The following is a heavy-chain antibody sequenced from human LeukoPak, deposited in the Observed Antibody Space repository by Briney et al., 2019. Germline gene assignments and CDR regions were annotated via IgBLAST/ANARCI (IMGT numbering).Heavy chain of an antibody. CDR2: IYYSGST. V-gene: IGHV4-59*08. CDR1: GGSISSYY. Sequence: SETLSLTCTVSGGSISSYYWSWIRQPPGKGLEWIGYIYYSGSTNYNPSLKSRVTISVDTSKNQFSLKLSSVTAADTAVYYCARHYGSSWSFDYWGQGTLVTVSP. J-gene: IGHJ4*02. D-gene: IGHD6-13*01. CDR3: ARHYGSSWSFDY.